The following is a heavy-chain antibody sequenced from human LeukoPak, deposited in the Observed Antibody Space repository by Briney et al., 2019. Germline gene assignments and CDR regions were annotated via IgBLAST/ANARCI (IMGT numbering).Heavy chain of an antibody. CDR2: ISGSGSGGST. D-gene: IGHD5-24*01. CDR3: AKSGYNRFDD. Sequence: PGGTLRLSCAASGFTFSSSAMSWVRQAPGKGLEWVSNISGSGSGGSTYYADSVKGRFTISRDNSKNTLYLQMNSLRAEDTAVYYCAKSGYNRFDDWGQGTLVTVSS. J-gene: IGHJ4*02. CDR1: GFTFSSSA. V-gene: IGHV3-23*01.